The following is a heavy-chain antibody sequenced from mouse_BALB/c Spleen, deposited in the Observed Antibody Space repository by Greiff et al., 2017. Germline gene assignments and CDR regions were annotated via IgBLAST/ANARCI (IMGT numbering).Heavy chain of an antibody. CDR2: IYPGGGYT. CDR1: GYTFTNYW. D-gene: IGHD2-2*01. Sequence: VQLQESGAELVRPGTSVKISCKASGYTFTNYWLGWVKQRPGHGLEWIGDIYPGGGYTNYNEKFKGKATLTADTSSSTAYMQLSSLTSEDSAVYFCARGYYGYDVRYFDVWGAGTTVTVSS. V-gene: IGHV1-63*02. CDR3: ARGYYGYDVRYFDV. J-gene: IGHJ1*01.